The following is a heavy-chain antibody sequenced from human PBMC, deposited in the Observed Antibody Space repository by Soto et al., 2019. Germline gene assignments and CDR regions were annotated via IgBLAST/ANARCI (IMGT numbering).Heavy chain of an antibody. D-gene: IGHD2-2*01. Sequence: QVQLVESGGGVVQPGRSLRLSCAASGFTFSSYGMHGVRQAPAKGLEWVAVISYDGSNKYYADSVKGRFTISRDNSKNTPYLQTNSLRSEDTAVYYCAKDRDLVLVPAALGWFDPWGQGTLVTFSS. CDR3: AKDRDLVLVPAALGWFDP. J-gene: IGHJ5*02. V-gene: IGHV3-30*18. CDR2: ISYDGSNK. CDR1: GFTFSSYG.